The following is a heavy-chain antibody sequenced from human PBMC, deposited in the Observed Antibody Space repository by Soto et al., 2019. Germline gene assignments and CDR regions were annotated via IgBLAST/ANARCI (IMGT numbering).Heavy chain of an antibody. CDR3: ARGKLVYSRGFDP. J-gene: IGHJ5*02. CDR2: INHSGST. D-gene: IGHD6-6*01. Sequence: PSETLSLTCAVYGGSFSGYYWSWIRQPPGKGLGWIGEINHSGSTNYNPSLKSRVTISVDTSKNQFSLKLSSVTAADTAVYYCARGKLVYSRGFDPWGQGTLVTVSS. CDR1: GGSFSGYY. V-gene: IGHV4-34*01.